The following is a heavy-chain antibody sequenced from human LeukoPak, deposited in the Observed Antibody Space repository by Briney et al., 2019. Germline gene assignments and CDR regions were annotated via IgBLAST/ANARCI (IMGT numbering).Heavy chain of an antibody. CDR1: GCTFSSSW. CDR2: IKQDGSAK. Sequence: GGSLRLSCAASGCTFSSSWMHWVRQAPGKGLEGVANIKQDGSAKNYVDSVKGRFTISRDNAKNSLYLQMNSLRAEDTAVHYCARGDKWSFDYWGQGTLVTVSS. J-gene: IGHJ4*02. V-gene: IGHV3-7*04. D-gene: IGHD2-15*01. CDR3: ARGDKWSFDY.